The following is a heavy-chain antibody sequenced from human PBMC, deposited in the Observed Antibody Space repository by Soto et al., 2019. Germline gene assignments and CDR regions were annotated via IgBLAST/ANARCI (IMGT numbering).Heavy chain of an antibody. Sequence: EVQLLESGGGLVQPGGSLRLSCAPSGFTFSTYAMSWVRQAPGKGLEWVSSITGTGGSTYYADSVKGRFTISRDNSKNTLYLQMNSLRAEDTAVYYCAKKLYCSGSYFDYWGQGTLVTVSS. CDR1: GFTFSTYA. J-gene: IGHJ4*02. V-gene: IGHV3-23*01. D-gene: IGHD3-10*01. CDR3: AKKLYCSGSYFDY. CDR2: ITGTGGST.